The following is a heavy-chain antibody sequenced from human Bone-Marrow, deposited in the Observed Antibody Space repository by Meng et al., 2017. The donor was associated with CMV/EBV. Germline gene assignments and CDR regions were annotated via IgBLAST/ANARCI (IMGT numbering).Heavy chain of an antibody. CDR2: IKQDGSEK. J-gene: IGHJ3*02. CDR1: GFTFSSYW. Sequence: GGSLRLSCAASGFTFSSYWMSWVRQAPGKGLEWVANIKQDGSEKYYVDSVKGRFTISRDNAKNSLYLQMNSLRAEDTAVYYCAIVGATDLLHAFDIWGQGTMVTVSS. CDR3: AIVGATDLLHAFDI. V-gene: IGHV3-7*01. D-gene: IGHD1-26*01.